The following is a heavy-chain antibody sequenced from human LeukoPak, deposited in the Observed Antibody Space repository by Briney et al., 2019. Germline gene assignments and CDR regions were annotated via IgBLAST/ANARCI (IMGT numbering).Heavy chain of an antibody. CDR1: GFTFRSYA. CDR3: ARGSSSNSNFYMDV. CDR2: ISGSGDGI. Sequence: QSGGSLRLSCAASGFTFRSYAMSWVRQAPGKGLEWVSTISGSGDGIYYADSVKGRFAISRDNSKNTLYLQMNRLRDEDTAVYYCARGSSSNSNFYMDVWGKGTTVTVSS. D-gene: IGHD6-13*01. J-gene: IGHJ6*03. V-gene: IGHV3-23*01.